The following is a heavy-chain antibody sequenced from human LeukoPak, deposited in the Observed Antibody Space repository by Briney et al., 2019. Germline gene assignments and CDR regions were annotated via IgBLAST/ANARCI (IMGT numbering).Heavy chain of an antibody. V-gene: IGHV4-34*01. J-gene: IGHJ6*02. CDR3: ARGIPGTGYSSRGYYYGTDV. Sequence: SETLSLTCAVYGGSFSGYYWSWIRQPPGKGLEWIGEINHSGSTNYNPSLKSRVTISVDTSKNQFSLKLSSVTAADTAVYYCARGIPGTGYSSRGYYYGTDVWGQGTTVSVSS. CDR1: GGSFSGYY. CDR2: INHSGST. D-gene: IGHD6-13*01.